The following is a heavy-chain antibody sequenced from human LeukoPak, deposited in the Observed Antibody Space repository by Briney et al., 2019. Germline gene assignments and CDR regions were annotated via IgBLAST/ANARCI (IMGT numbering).Heavy chain of an antibody. J-gene: IGHJ3*02. D-gene: IGHD3-9*01. V-gene: IGHV1-2*02. CDR3: ATSTYYDILTGELDAFDI. CDR2: INPNSGGT. Sequence: EASVKVSCKASGYTFTGYYMHWVRQAPGQGLEWMGWINPNSGGTNYAQKFQGRVTMTRDTSISTAYMELSRLRSDDTAVYYCATSTYYDILTGELDAFDIWGQGTMVTVSS. CDR1: GYTFTGYY.